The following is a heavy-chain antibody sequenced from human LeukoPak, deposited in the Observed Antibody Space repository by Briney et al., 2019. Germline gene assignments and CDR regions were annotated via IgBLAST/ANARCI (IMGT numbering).Heavy chain of an antibody. CDR3: ARAQYSGYDSAYYYYMDV. V-gene: IGHV3-21*01. D-gene: IGHD5-12*01. J-gene: IGHJ6*03. CDR1: GFTFSSYS. CDR2: ISSSSSYI. Sequence: GGSLRLSCAASGFTFSSYSMNWVRQAPGKGLEWVSSISSSSSYIYYADSVKGRFTISRDNAKNSLYLQMNSLRAEDTAVYYCARAQYSGYDSAYYYYMDVWGKGTTVTVSS.